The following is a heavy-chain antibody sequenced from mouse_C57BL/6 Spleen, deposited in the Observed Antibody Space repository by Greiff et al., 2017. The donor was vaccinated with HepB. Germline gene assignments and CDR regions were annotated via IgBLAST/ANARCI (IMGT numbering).Heavy chain of an antibody. CDR2: SRNKANDYTT. CDR3: ARDAPYYYGSFDY. D-gene: IGHD1-1*01. CDR1: GFTFSDFY. Sequence: EVQRVESGGGLVQSGRSLRLSCATSGFTFSDFYMEWVRQAPGKGLEWIAASRNKANDYTTEYSASVKGRFIVSRDTSQSILYLQMNALRAEDTAIYYCARDAPYYYGSFDYWGQGTTLTVSS. J-gene: IGHJ2*01. V-gene: IGHV7-1*01.